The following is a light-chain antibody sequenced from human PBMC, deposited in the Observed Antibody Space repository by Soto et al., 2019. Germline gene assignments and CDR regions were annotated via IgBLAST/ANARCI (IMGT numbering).Light chain of an antibody. CDR2: DVS. J-gene: IGLJ2*01. CDR1: SSDVGGYNY. V-gene: IGLV2-14*03. Sequence: QSVLTQPASVSGSPGQSITISCTGTSSDVGGYNYVSWYQQHPGKAPKLMIYDVSNRPSGVSNRFSGSKSGNTASLTISGRQAEDEADYYCCSYTSSSTPVVFGGGTQLTVL. CDR3: CSYTSSSTPVV.